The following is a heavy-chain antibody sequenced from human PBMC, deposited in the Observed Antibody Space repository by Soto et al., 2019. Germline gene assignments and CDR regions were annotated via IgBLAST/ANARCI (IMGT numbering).Heavy chain of an antibody. CDR1: GGSISSGGYY. V-gene: IGHV4-31*03. D-gene: IGHD3-22*01. Sequence: QVQLQESGPGLVKPSQTLSLTCTVSGGSISSGGYYWSWIRPHPGKGLEWIGYIYYSGSTYYNPSLKSRVTISVDTSKNQFSLKLSSLTAADTAVYYCARERNYDSSGYSYYYGMDVWGQGTTVTVSS. J-gene: IGHJ6*02. CDR2: IYYSGST. CDR3: ARERNYDSSGYSYYYGMDV.